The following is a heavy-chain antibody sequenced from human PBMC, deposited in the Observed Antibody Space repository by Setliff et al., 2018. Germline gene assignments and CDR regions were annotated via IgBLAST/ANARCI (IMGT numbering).Heavy chain of an antibody. CDR2: VHPDGST. Sequence: SETLSLTCTVSGGSLSADYYWSWIRQPAGKGLEWIGLVHPDGSTNYNPSLYSRLIISVDTSKNQFSLKLTSVTAADTAVYYCVRALLWSGEGRFDPWGQGTLVTVSS. D-gene: IGHD2-8*02. J-gene: IGHJ5*02. V-gene: IGHV4-4*07. CDR3: VRALLWSGEGRFDP. CDR1: GGSLSADYY.